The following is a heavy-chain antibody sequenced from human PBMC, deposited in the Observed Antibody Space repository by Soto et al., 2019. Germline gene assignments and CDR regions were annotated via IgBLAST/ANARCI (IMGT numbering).Heavy chain of an antibody. CDR2: ISSSGSTI. D-gene: IGHD4-4*01. V-gene: IGHV3-11*01. CDR1: GFTFSDYY. J-gene: IGHJ6*03. CDR3: AREVVTVTTRYYYYYYYMDV. Sequence: QVQLVESGGGLVKPGGSLRLSCAASGFTFSDYYMSWIRQAPGKGLEWVSYISSSGSTIYYADSVKGRFTISRDNAKNSLYLQMNSLRAEDTAVYYCAREVVTVTTRYYYYYYYMDVWGKGTTVTVSS.